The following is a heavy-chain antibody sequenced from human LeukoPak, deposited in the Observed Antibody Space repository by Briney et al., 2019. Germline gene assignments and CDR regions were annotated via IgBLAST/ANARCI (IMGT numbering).Heavy chain of an antibody. CDR1: GGSISSYY. Sequence: SETLSLTCTVSGGSISSYYWSWIRQPPGKGLEWIGYIYYSGSTNYNPSLKSRVTISVDTSKNQFSLKLSSVTAADTAVYYCARDSAGYDFWSGYPGDAFDIWGQGTMVTVSS. V-gene: IGHV4-59*01. CDR2: IYYSGST. CDR3: ARDSAGYDFWSGYPGDAFDI. D-gene: IGHD3-3*01. J-gene: IGHJ3*02.